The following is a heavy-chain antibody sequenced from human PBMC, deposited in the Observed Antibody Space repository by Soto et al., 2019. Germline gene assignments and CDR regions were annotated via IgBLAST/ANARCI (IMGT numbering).Heavy chain of an antibody. CDR3: AREVYDYSVNWFDP. CDR2: IYYSGST. Sequence: SETLSLTCTVSGGSISSYYWSWIRQPPGKGLEWIGYIYYSGSTNYNPSLKSRVTISVDTSKNQFSLKLSSVTAADTAVYYCAREVYDYSVNWFDPWGQGTLVTVSS. D-gene: IGHD4-4*01. CDR1: GGSISSYY. V-gene: IGHV4-59*08. J-gene: IGHJ5*02.